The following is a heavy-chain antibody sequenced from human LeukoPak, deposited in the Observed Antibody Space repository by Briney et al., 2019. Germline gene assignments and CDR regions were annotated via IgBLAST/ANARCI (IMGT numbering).Heavy chain of an antibody. J-gene: IGHJ4*02. D-gene: IGHD6-13*01. CDR2: VSSSSSYI. CDR3: AREPQGAAAGTTGFDY. V-gene: IGHV3-21*05. Sequence: PVQPLDSPSVVSSSSSYIYYADSVKGRFTISKDNAKNSLYLQMNSLRAEDTAVYYCAREPQGAAAGTTGFDYWGQGTLVTVSS.